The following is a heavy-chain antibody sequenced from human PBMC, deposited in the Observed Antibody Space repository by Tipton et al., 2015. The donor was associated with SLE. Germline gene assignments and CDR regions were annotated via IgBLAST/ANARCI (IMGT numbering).Heavy chain of an antibody. CDR1: GGSISSSSYY. D-gene: IGHD2-2*01. CDR2: IYYSGST. J-gene: IGHJ2*01. CDR3: ARGAMYWYFDL. V-gene: IGHV4-39*07. Sequence: TLSLTCTVSGGSISSSSYYWGWIRQPPGKGLEWIGSIYYSGSTYYNPSLKSRVTISVDTSKNQFSLKLSTVTAADTAVYYCARGAMYWYFDLWGRGTLVTAPS.